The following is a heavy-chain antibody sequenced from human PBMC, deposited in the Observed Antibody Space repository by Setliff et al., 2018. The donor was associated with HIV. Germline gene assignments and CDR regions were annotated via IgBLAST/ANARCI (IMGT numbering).Heavy chain of an antibody. J-gene: IGHJ4*02. CDR1: RYSFTSYD. V-gene: IGHV1-8*02. CDR2: MNPKSGNT. D-gene: IGHD1-26*01. CDR3: ARGVGAAGDY. Sequence: ASVKVSCKASRYSFTSYDINWVRQATGQGLEWMGWMNPKSGNTNYAQKLQGRVTMTTDTATRTADMELRSLTSEDTAVYYCARGVGAAGDYWGQGTQVTVSS.